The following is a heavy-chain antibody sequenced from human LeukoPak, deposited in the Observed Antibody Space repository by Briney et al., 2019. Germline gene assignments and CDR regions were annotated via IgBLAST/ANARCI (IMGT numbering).Heavy chain of an antibody. V-gene: IGHV3-23*01. Sequence: PGGSLRLSCAASGFSFSTYAMSWVRQAPGKGLEWVSAISATGGSTYYADSVKGRFTISRDNSKNTLYLQINTLRAEDTAVHYCANRPLDYWGQGTLDTVSS. CDR2: ISATGGST. CDR3: ANRPLDY. CDR1: GFSFSTYA. J-gene: IGHJ4*02.